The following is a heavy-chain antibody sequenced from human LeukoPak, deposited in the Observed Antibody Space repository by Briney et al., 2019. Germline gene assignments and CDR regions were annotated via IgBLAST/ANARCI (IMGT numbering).Heavy chain of an antibody. D-gene: IGHD6-13*01. V-gene: IGHV3-21*01. CDR1: GFTFSSYS. Sequence: GGSLRLSCAASGFTFSSYSMNWVRQAPGKGLEWVSSISSSSSYIYYADSVKGRFTISRDNAKNSLYLQMNSLRAEDTAVYYCAGEGDSSSWYTLGYWGQGTLVTVSS. CDR2: ISSSSSYI. CDR3: AGEGDSSSWYTLGY. J-gene: IGHJ4*02.